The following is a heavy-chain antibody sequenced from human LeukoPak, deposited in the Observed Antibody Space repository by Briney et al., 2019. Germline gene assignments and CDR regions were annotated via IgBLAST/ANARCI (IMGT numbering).Heavy chain of an antibody. CDR1: GFTVSSSY. CDR2: IYSGGST. V-gene: IGHV3-66*01. J-gene: IGHJ4*02. D-gene: IGHD6-13*01. Sequence: GGSLRLSCAVSGFTVSSSYMSWVRQAPGKGLEWVSVIYSGGSTYYADSVKGRFTISRDNSKKGRFTISRDNSKNTLYLQMNSLRAEDTAVYYCARAGPSSSWHQFDYWGQGTLVTVSS. CDR3: ARAGPSSSWHQFDY.